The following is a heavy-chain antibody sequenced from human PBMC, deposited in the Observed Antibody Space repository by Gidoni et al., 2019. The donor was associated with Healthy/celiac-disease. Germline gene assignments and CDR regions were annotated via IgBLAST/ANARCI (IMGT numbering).Heavy chain of an antibody. V-gene: IGHV4-59*01. CDR1: GGSISSYY. D-gene: IGHD6-6*01. CDR2: IYYSGST. Sequence: QVQLQESGPGLVKPSETLSLTCTVSGGSISSYYWSWIRQPPGKGLEWIGYIYYSGSTNYNPSLKSRVTISVDTSKNQFSLKLSSVTAADTAVYYCARAYSSSFRAFDIWGQGTMVTVSS. J-gene: IGHJ3*02. CDR3: ARAYSSSFRAFDI.